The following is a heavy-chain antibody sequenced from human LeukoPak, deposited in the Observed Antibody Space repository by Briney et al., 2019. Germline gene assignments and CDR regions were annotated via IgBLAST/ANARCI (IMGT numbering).Heavy chain of an antibody. Sequence: GASVKVSCKASGGTFSSYAISWVRQAPGQGLEWMGGIIPIFGTANYAQKFQGRVTITADESTSTAYMGLSSLRSEDTAVYYCAREDTAMAMGRWGQGTLVTVSS. J-gene: IGHJ4*02. CDR3: AREDTAMAMGR. D-gene: IGHD5-18*01. V-gene: IGHV1-69*13. CDR2: IIPIFGTA. CDR1: GGTFSSYA.